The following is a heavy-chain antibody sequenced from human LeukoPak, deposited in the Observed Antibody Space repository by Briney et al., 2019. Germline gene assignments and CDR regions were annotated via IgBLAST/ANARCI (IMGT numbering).Heavy chain of an antibody. CDR3: ARASVTTVTTGRDFDY. CDR2: IIPILGIA. J-gene: IGHJ4*02. D-gene: IGHD4-17*01. V-gene: IGHV1-69*04. Sequence: GASVKVSCKASGGTFSSYAISWVRQAPGQGLEWMGRIIPILGIANYAQKFQGRVTITADKSTSTAYMELSSLRSEDTAVYYCARASVTTVTTGRDFDYWGQGTLVTVSS. CDR1: GGTFSSYA.